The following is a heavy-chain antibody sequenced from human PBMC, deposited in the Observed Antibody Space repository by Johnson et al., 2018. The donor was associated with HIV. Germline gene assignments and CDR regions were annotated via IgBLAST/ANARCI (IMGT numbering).Heavy chain of an antibody. V-gene: IGHV3-66*01. CDR2: IYSGGTT. CDR3: ARDRGYWDGLDI. J-gene: IGHJ3*02. Sequence: VLLVESGGGLVQPGGSLRLSCAASGFTVGSNYMNWVRQAPGKGLEWVSVIYSGGTTYYADSVKGRFIISRDNAKHSLYLQMNSLRAEDTAVYYCARDRGYWDGLDIWGQGTMVTVSS. CDR1: GFTVGSNY. D-gene: IGHD3-22*01.